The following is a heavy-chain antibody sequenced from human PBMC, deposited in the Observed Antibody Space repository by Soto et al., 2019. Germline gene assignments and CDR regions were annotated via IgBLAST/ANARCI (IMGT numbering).Heavy chain of an antibody. CDR3: VKEGYMRSDWYGQFDC. CDR2: ISRNGGNT. V-gene: IGHV3-64D*06. Sequence: GGSLRLSCSASGFSFNTYTMHWVRQAPGKGLEFVSAISRNGGNTYYADSAKGRFAISRDNSKNTLYLQMNSLRPEDTALYYCVKEGYMRSDWYGQFDCWGQGTLVTVS. CDR1: GFSFNTYT. J-gene: IGHJ4*02. D-gene: IGHD6-19*01.